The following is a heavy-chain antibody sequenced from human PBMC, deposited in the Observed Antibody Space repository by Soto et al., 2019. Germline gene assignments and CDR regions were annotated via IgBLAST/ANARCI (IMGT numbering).Heavy chain of an antibody. CDR2: IYYSGST. V-gene: IGHV4-59*01. J-gene: IGHJ3*02. CDR3: ARAVPKGPAAMPFGAFDI. Sequence: SETLSLTCTVSGGSISSYYWSWIRQPPGKGLEWIGYIYYSGSTNYNPPLKSRVTISVDTSKNQFSLKLSSVTAADTAVYYCARAVPKGPAAMPFGAFDIWGQGTMVTVSS. CDR1: GGSISSYY. D-gene: IGHD2-2*01.